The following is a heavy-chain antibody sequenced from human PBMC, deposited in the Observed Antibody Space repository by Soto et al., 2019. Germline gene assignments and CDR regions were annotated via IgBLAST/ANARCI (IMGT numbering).Heavy chain of an antibody. V-gene: IGHV4-31*03. J-gene: IGHJ4*02. Sequence: SETLSLTCTVSGHSLSSGGYYWSWIRQLPGKGXEXVGXXYXTXXXLXXXXLKSRLAMSLDTSKNQFSLKLDSVTAADTAIYYCARDWGSSGWPNWGQGTLVTVSS. CDR1: GHSLSSGGYY. D-gene: IGHD6-19*01. CDR2: XYXTXXX. CDR3: ARDWGSSGWPN.